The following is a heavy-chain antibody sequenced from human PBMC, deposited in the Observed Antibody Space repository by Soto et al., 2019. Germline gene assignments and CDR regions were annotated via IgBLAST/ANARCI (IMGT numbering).Heavy chain of an antibody. Sequence: SGPTLVNPTQTLTLTCTFSGFSLSMSGVGVGWIRQPPGKALEWLALIYWDDDKRYSPSLKSRLTITKDTSKNQVVLTMTNMDPVDTATYYCARGLRYCSSTNCPNYFDYWGQGTLVTVSS. J-gene: IGHJ4*02. CDR3: ARGLRYCSSTNCPNYFDY. V-gene: IGHV2-5*02. CDR1: GFSLSMSGVG. D-gene: IGHD2-2*01. CDR2: IYWDDDK.